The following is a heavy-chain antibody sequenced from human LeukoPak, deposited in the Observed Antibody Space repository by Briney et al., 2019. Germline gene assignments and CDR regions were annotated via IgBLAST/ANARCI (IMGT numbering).Heavy chain of an antibody. V-gene: IGHV3-74*01. CDR1: GFTFSSYW. CDR2: IDRDGSRI. CDR3: AKGPLRGTAAAIDY. D-gene: IGHD6-13*01. Sequence: GGSLRLSCAVSGFTFSSYWMHWVRQAPGKGLVWVSRIDRDGSRINYADSVKGRFTISRDNGKNTLFLQMNSLRAEDAAVHYCAKGPLRGTAAAIDYWGQGTLVTVSS. J-gene: IGHJ4*02.